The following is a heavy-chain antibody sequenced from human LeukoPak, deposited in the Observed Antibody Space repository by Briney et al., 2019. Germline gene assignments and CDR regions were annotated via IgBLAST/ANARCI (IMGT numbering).Heavy chain of an antibody. J-gene: IGHJ3*02. CDR3: ARAHPLGGGAFDI. D-gene: IGHD3-16*01. CDR1: GFTFVSYN. V-gene: IGHV3-48*01. Sequence: GGSLRLSCAASGFTFVSYNMNWVRQAPGKGLEWVAYISSSSSLIYYAGSVKGRFTVSRDSVKRSLYLQMNSLRAEDTAVYYCARAHPLGGGAFDIWGQGTMVTVSS. CDR2: ISSSSSLI.